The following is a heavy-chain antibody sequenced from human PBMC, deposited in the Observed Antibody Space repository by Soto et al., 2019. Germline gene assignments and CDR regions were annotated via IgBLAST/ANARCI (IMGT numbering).Heavy chain of an antibody. D-gene: IGHD2-15*01. CDR1: GYTFTSYG. CDR2: ISAYNGNT. V-gene: IGHV1-18*01. CDR3: AIIYCSGGSCYSGGY. Sequence: GASVKVSCKASGYTFTSYGISWVRQAPGQGLEWMGWISAYNGNTNYAQKLQGRVTMTTDTSTSTAYMELRSLRSDDTAVYYCAIIYCSGGSCYSGGYRGQGTLVTVSS. J-gene: IGHJ4*02.